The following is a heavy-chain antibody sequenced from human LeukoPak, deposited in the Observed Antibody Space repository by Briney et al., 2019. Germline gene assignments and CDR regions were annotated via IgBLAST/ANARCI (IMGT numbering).Heavy chain of an antibody. CDR2: ISSSGSTI. CDR3: ARRPKYSSGWQFDY. V-gene: IGHV3-48*03. D-gene: IGHD6-19*01. Sequence: PGGSLRLSCAASGFTFSSYEMNWVRQAPGKGLEWVSYISSSGSTIYYADSVKGRFTISRDNSKNSLYLQMNSLRAEDTAVYYCARRPKYSSGWQFDYWGQGTLVTVSS. CDR1: GFTFSSYE. J-gene: IGHJ4*02.